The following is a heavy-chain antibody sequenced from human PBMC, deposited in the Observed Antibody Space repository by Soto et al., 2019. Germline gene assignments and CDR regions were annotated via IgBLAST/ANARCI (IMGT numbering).Heavy chain of an antibody. CDR3: VRVVRGIAAAGILSGAFDI. CDR1: GYSFTSYA. V-gene: IGHV1-3*01. D-gene: IGHD6-13*01. Sequence: ASVKVSYKASGYSFTSYAMHWVRQAPGQRLEWMGRINAGNGNTKYSQKFQGRVTITRDTSASTAYMELSSLRSEDTAVYYCVRVVRGIAAAGILSGAFDIWGQGTMVTVSS. J-gene: IGHJ3*02. CDR2: INAGNGNT.